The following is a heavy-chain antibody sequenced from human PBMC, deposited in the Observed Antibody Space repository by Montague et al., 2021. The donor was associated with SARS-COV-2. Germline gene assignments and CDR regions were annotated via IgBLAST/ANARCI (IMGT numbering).Heavy chain of an antibody. CDR1: GGSISSRTYY. D-gene: IGHD3-10*01. V-gene: IGHV4-39*01. J-gene: IGHJ2*01. CDR3: ARHGPNDYYNSRYFDL. Sequence: SETLSLTCIVSGGSISSRTYYWGWIRQPPGKGLEWIGSIFYDGRNCYNPYLKSRVTMSVDTSKNQFYLNLSSATAADTAVYYCARHGPNDYYNSRYFDLWGRGTLVTVSS. CDR2: IFYDGRN.